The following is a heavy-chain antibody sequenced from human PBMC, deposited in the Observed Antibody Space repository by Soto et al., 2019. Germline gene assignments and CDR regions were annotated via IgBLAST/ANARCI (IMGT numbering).Heavy chain of an antibody. CDR2: IYYSGRT. J-gene: IGHJ3*02. Sequence: SETLSLTCTVSGGSISSSSYYWGWIRQPPGKGLEWIGSIYYSGRTYYNPSLKSRVTISVDTSKNQFSLKLSSVTAADTAVYYCARTLINYGGNSIAFDIWGQGTMVTVSS. D-gene: IGHD4-17*01. V-gene: IGHV4-39*01. CDR3: ARTLINYGGNSIAFDI. CDR1: GGSISSSSYY.